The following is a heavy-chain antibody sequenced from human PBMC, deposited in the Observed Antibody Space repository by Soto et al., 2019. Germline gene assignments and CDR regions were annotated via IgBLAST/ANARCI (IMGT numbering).Heavy chain of an antibody. Sequence: PSETLSLTCTVSGGSISSGDYYWSWIRQPPGKGLEWIGYIYYSGSTYYNPSLKSRVTISVDTSKNQLSLKLSSVTAADTAVYYCARDLYSSPFQGFYYGMDVWGQGTTVTVSS. V-gene: IGHV4-30-4*01. CDR1: GGSISSGDYY. CDR3: ARDLYSSPFQGFYYGMDV. D-gene: IGHD6-13*01. CDR2: IYYSGST. J-gene: IGHJ6*02.